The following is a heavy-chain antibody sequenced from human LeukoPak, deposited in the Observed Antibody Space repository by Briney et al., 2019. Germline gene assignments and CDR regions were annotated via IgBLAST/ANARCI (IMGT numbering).Heavy chain of an antibody. Sequence: SETLSLTCTVSGGSISNSSNYWGWIRQPPGKGLEWIGSLYHSGSTYYNPSLKSRVIISVDTSKNQFSLNLDSLTAADTAVYYCARGNWNYVWEILIGGQGTLVTVSS. V-gene: IGHV4-39*07. J-gene: IGHJ4*02. CDR3: ARGNWNYVWEILI. CDR2: LYHSGST. D-gene: IGHD1-7*01. CDR1: GGSISNSSNY.